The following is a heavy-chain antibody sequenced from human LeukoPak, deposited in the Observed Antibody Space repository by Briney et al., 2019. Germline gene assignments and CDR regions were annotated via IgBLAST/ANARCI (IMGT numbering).Heavy chain of an antibody. J-gene: IGHJ4*02. CDR2: IQNSGIT. CDR1: GDSISSYY. V-gene: IGHV4-59*12. D-gene: IGHD4-17*01. CDR3: ARVYQRDYGVDY. Sequence: SETLSLTCSVSGDSISSYYWSWIRQSPGKGLEWIGYIQNSGITSYSPSLRSRVTISVDTSKKQFLLNLTSVTAADTAVYYCARVYQRDYGVDYWGQGTLVTVSS.